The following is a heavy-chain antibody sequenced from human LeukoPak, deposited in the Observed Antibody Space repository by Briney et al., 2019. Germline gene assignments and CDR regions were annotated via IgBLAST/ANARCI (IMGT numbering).Heavy chain of an antibody. Sequence: SETLSLTCTVSGGSISGWYWSWIRQPPGKGLEWIGYIYGSGYTNYNPSLKSRVTMSIDTSKNHFSLKLTSVTAADTATYYCARGGYYFDYWGQGTLVTVSS. D-gene: IGHD2-15*01. CDR2: IYGSGYT. CDR1: GGSISGWY. J-gene: IGHJ4*02. V-gene: IGHV4-59*01. CDR3: ARGGYYFDY.